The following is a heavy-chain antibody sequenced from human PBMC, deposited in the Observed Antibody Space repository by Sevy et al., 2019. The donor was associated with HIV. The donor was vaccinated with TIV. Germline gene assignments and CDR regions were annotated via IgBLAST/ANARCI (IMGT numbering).Heavy chain of an antibody. J-gene: IGHJ3*02. CDR2: ISSNGGST. V-gene: IGHV3-64D*06. Sequence: GGSLRLSCSASGFTVSSYAMHWVRQAPGKGLEYVSAISSNGGSTYYADSVKGRFTISRDNSKNTLYLQMSSLRAEDTAVYYCVKGGYYYGSGSYDAFDIWGQGTMVTVSS. CDR1: GFTVSSYA. CDR3: VKGGYYYGSGSYDAFDI. D-gene: IGHD3-10*01.